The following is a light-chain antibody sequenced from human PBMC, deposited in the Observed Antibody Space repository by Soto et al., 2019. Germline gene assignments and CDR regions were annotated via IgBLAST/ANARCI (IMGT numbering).Light chain of an antibody. CDR3: RHSHNWPSA. Sequence: CRASQSVSSSYVAWYQQKPGQAPRLLIYGASSRATGIPDRFSGSGTGTDLTLVCGRVLSADFAVCSFRHSHNWPSACGQGTRLEIK. V-gene: IGKV3D-15*01. CDR2: GAS. CDR1: QSVSSS. J-gene: IGKJ5*01.